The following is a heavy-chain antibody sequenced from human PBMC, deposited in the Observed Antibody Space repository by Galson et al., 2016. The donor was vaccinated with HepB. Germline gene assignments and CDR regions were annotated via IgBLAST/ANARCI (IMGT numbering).Heavy chain of an antibody. CDR2: ITSNGGST. V-gene: IGHV3-64D*06. Sequence: SLRLSCAVSGFTFSSYAMHWVRQAPGKGLEHVSVITSNGGSTHYADYVKGRFTNSRDNSKNTLYLQMSSLRAEDAAVYYCGRGGYSGSDYTPPGGYWGQGTLVTVSS. CDR1: GFTFSSYA. CDR3: GRGGYSGSDYTPPGGY. D-gene: IGHD5-12*01. J-gene: IGHJ4*02.